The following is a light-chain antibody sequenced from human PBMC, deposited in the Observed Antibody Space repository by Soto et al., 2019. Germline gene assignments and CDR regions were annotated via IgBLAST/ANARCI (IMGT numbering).Light chain of an antibody. CDR1: QSVFYSSNNRNY. CDR3: QQYYTTPTWT. Sequence: DIALTQSPDSLAVSLGERATINCKSSQSVFYSSNNRNYLGWYQQKPGLPPKLLIYWASTRESGVPDRFSGSGSGTDFTLTISSLQAEDVAVYYCQQYYTTPTWTFGQGTKVDIK. CDR2: WAS. J-gene: IGKJ1*01. V-gene: IGKV4-1*01.